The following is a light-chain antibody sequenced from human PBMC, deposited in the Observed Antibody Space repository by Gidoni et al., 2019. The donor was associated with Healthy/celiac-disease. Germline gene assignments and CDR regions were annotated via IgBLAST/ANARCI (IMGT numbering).Light chain of an antibody. CDR2: DVS. V-gene: IGLV2-11*01. CDR1: SSDVGGYNY. Sequence: QSALTQPRSVSGSPGQSVTISCTGTSSDVGGYNYVSWYQQHPGKAPKLMIYDVSKRPSGVPDRFSGSKSGNTASLTISGLQAVDEADYYCCSYAGTDRVFGGGTKLTVL. J-gene: IGLJ2*01. CDR3: CSYAGTDRV.